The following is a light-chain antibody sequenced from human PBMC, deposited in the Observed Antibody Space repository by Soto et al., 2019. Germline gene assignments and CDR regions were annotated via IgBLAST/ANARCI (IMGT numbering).Light chain of an antibody. Sequence: EIVLTQSPATLSLSPGERVTLSCRASQSVSSYFAWYQQKPGLAPRLLIYDASTRAAGIPARFSGSGSGTDFALTISGLEPDDFAVYCCQQRSDWPLTFGGGTKVEIK. CDR1: QSVSSY. V-gene: IGKV3-11*01. CDR3: QQRSDWPLT. CDR2: DAS. J-gene: IGKJ4*01.